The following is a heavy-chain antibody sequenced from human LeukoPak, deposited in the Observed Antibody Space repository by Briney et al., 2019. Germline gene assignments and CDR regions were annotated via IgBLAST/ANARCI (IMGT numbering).Heavy chain of an antibody. CDR1: GGSISSGGYS. J-gene: IGHJ4*02. V-gene: IGHV4-30-2*01. CDR2: IYHSGST. D-gene: IGHD6-6*01. Sequence: SGTLSLTCAVSGGSISSGGYSWSWIRQPPGKGLEWIGYIYHSGSTYYNPSLKSRVTISVDRSKNQFSLKLSSVTAADTAVYYCARSSVVARFDYWGQGTLVTVSS. CDR3: ARSSVVARFDY.